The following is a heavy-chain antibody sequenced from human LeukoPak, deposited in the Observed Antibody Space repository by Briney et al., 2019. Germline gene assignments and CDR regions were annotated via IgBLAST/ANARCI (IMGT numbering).Heavy chain of an antibody. V-gene: IGHV4-4*07. Sequence: ASETLSLTCTVSGGSISSYYWSWIRQPAGKGLEWIGRIYTSGSTNYNPSLKSRVTISVDTSKNQFSLKLSSVTAADTAVYYCARGRGYSSGWYMDYWGQGTLVTVSS. CDR1: GGSISSYY. J-gene: IGHJ4*02. D-gene: IGHD6-19*01. CDR2: IYTSGST. CDR3: ARGRGYSSGWYMDY.